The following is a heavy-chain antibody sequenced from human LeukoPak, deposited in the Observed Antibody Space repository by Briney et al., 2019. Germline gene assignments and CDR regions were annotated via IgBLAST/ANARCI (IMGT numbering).Heavy chain of an antibody. CDR1: GFTFSSYA. J-gene: IGHJ4*02. CDR3: AKDARRSDGWYFFDH. V-gene: IGHV3-23*01. Sequence: GGSLRLSCTASGFTFSSYAMNWVRQAPGKGLEWVSGIGAGGTFTYYADSVKGRFTIFRDNSRNTLYLQMNSLRAEDTAIYYCAKDARRSDGWYFFDHWGQGALVTVSS. CDR2: IGAGGTFT. D-gene: IGHD6-19*01.